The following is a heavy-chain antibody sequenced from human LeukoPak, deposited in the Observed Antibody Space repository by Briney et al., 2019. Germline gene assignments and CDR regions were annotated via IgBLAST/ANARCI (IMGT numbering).Heavy chain of an antibody. CDR1: GASFSSGDQY. D-gene: IGHD3-22*01. Sequence: AQTLSLTCTVSGASFSSGDQYWNWIRQRPGEGLEWIGSIHPSGTLYNNPSLESRVTISIDTSKNQFSLNLNSVTAADTAVYFCSRGLDSRKLGYWGQGTLVTVSS. CDR3: SRGLDSRKLGY. V-gene: IGHV4-31*03. CDR2: IHPSGTL. J-gene: IGHJ4*02.